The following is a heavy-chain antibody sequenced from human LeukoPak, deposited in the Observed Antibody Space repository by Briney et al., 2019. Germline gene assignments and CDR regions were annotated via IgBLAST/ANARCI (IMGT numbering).Heavy chain of an antibody. CDR2: INSDGSSI. CDR3: VVVTADY. J-gene: IGHJ4*02. D-gene: IGHD2-21*02. V-gene: IGHV3-74*01. CDR1: GFTFSSYW. Sequence: GGSLRLSCAASGFTFSSYWMHWVRQGPGKGLVWVSRINSDGSSISYADSVKGRFTIPRDNAKNTLYLQMNSLRAEDTAVYYCVVVTADYWGQGTLVTVS.